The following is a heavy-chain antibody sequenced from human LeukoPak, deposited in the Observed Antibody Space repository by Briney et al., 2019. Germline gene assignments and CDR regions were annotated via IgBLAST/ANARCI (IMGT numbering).Heavy chain of an antibody. Sequence: SETLSLTCTVSGGSISSYYWSWIRQPPGKGLEWIGYIYYSGSTNYNPSLKSRVTISVDTSKNQFSLKLSSVTAADTAVYYCASGSLWFGDLRAFDIWGQGTMVTVSS. V-gene: IGHV4-59*12. CDR1: GGSISSYY. CDR2: IYYSGST. CDR3: ASGSLWFGDLRAFDI. J-gene: IGHJ3*02. D-gene: IGHD3-10*01.